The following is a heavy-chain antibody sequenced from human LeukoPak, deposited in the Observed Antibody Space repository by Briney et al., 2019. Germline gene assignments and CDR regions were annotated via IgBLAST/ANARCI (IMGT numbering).Heavy chain of an antibody. CDR1: GFTFSSYS. V-gene: IGHV3-48*02. CDR2: ITASGTAM. J-gene: IGHJ4*02. CDR3: AKPLEY. Sequence: GGSLRLSCAASGFTFSSYSMNWVRQAPGKGLEWVSHITASGTAMFYADSVKGRFTISRDNAKNSLYLQMNSLRDEDTAVYYCAKPLEYWGQGTLVTVSS.